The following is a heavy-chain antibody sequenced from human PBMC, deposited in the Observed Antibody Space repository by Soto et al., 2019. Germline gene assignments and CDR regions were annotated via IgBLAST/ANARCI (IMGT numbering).Heavy chain of an antibody. D-gene: IGHD2-15*01. Sequence: QLLESGPGLVKPSETLSLTCTVSTGSITSGDYFWGWIRQPPGKGLEFIGSMHSSGGTYYSPSLKSRVSISMDKSTNQFSLKLTSVTTADTAVYFCAGVVVGATRQTGSDHWGQGTLVTVS. CDR2: MHSSGGT. J-gene: IGHJ4*02. CDR3: AGVVVGATRQTGSDH. V-gene: IGHV4-39*01. CDR1: TGSITSGDYF.